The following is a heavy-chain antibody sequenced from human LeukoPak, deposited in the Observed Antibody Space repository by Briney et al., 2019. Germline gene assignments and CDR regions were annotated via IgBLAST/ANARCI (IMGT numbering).Heavy chain of an antibody. J-gene: IGHJ5*02. CDR3: ARDSYSSSWYKAQYNWFDP. CDR1: GGSVSSYY. CDR2: IYTSGST. Sequence: SETLSLTCTVSGGSVSSYYWSWIRQPAGKGLEWIGRIYTSGSTNYNPSLKSRVTMSVDTSKNQFSLKLSSVTAADTAVYYCARDSYSSSWYKAQYNWFDPWGQGTLVTVSS. D-gene: IGHD6-13*01. V-gene: IGHV4-4*07.